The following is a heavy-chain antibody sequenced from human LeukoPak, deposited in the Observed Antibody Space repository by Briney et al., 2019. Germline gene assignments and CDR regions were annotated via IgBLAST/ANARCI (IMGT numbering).Heavy chain of an antibody. Sequence: SETLSLTCTVSGGSISSYYWSWIRQPPGKGLEWIGYIYYSGSTNYNPSLKSRVTISVDKSKNQFSLKLSSVTAADTAVYYCARVSGTPPVAGIDYWGQGTLVTVSS. CDR1: GGSISSYY. J-gene: IGHJ4*02. CDR2: IYYSGST. D-gene: IGHD6-19*01. V-gene: IGHV4-59*12. CDR3: ARVSGTPPVAGIDY.